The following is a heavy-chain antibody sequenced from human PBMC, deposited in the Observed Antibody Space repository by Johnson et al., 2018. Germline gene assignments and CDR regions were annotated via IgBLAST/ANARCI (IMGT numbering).Heavy chain of an antibody. CDR1: GFTVSSNY. Sequence: EVQLVESGGGLTQPGGSXRLSCAASGFTVSSNYMSWVRQAPGKGLEWVSVIYSGGSTYYADPVKGRFTISRDNSKNRLFLQMNSLRVEDTAVYYCARGEAFDIWGQGTMVTVSS. CDR2: IYSGGST. J-gene: IGHJ3*02. CDR3: ARGEAFDI. V-gene: IGHV3-53*01.